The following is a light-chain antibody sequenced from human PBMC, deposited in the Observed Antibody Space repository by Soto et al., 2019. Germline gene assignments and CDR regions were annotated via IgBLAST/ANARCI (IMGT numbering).Light chain of an antibody. CDR2: RAS. J-gene: IGKJ3*01. Sequence: EIVLTQSPGTLSLSPGERATLSCRASQTISSSFLAWYQQKPGQAPRLLIYRASRRAPGIPDRFSGSGSWTDFTLGISRLEPEDFAVYYCHQFGSSPLDTFGPGSKVEIK. CDR1: QTISSSF. CDR3: HQFGSSPLDT. V-gene: IGKV3-20*01.